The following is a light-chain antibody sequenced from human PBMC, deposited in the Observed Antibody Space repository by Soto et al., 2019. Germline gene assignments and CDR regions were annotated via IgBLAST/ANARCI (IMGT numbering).Light chain of an antibody. CDR2: EAS. J-gene: IGKJ1*01. V-gene: IGKV1-5*03. CDR3: QQYNGT. CDR1: QTISNW. Sequence: DIPMTQSPSTLSASVGDRVAITCRASQTISNWLAWYQQRPGKAPKLLIYEASTLATGVPPRFSGSASGTKFTLTISSLQPDDYATYYCQQYNGTFGQGTKVEI.